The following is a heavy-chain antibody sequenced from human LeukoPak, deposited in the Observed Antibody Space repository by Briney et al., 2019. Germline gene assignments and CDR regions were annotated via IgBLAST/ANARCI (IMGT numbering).Heavy chain of an antibody. D-gene: IGHD2-2*01. CDR1: GFTFSSYA. CDR2: ISYDGSNK. Sequence: PWGSLTLSCAASGFTFSSYAMHWVRRAPGKGLEWGAVISYDGSNKYYADSVKGRFTISRDNSKNTLYLQMNSLRAEDTAVYYCARSPGDIVLVPAAPPYYYFYMDVWGKGTTVTVSS. V-gene: IGHV3-30*04. J-gene: IGHJ6*03. CDR3: ARSPGDIVLVPAAPPYYYFYMDV.